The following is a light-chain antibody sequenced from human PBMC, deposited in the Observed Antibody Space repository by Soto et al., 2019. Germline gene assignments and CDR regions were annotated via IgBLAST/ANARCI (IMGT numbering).Light chain of an antibody. V-gene: IGKV3-11*01. CDR1: QSVSSY. CDR2: DVS. J-gene: IGKJ5*01. CDR3: QQRNYWQVT. Sequence: EIFFAHFPVTRSFSPVERATLSCRASQSVSSYLAWYQQKPGQAPRLLIYDVSNRATGIPARFSGSGSGTDFTLTISSLEPEDFAVYYCQQRNYWQVTFGQGTRLEIK.